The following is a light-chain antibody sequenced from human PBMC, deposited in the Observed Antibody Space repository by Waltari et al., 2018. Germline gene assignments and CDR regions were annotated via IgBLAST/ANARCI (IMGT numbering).Light chain of an antibody. J-gene: IGKJ4*01. CDR2: CAS. CDR1: QSISSH. V-gene: IGKV3-15*01. Sequence: ETVMTQSPATLSALPGERVTLSCGASQSISSHLAWYQQKPGQPPRLVIYCASSRATGVPVRFSGSGSGTDFTLTISNLQSEDFAVYYCQQYNNWPLTFGGGTKVEL. CDR3: QQYNNWPLT.